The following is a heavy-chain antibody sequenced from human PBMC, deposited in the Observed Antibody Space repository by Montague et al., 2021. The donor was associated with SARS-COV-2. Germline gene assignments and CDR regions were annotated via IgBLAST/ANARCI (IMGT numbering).Heavy chain of an antibody. CDR1: GGSFSGYY. D-gene: IGHD2-2*01. J-gene: IGHJ6*02. V-gene: IGHV4-34*01. Sequence: SETLSLTCAVYGGSFSGYYWSWIRQPPGKGLEWIGEINHSGSTNYNPSLKSRVTISVATSKNQFSLKLSSVTAADTAVYYRTREGYQVLWSDYYYYGMDVWGQGTTVTVSS. CDR2: INHSGST. CDR3: TREGYQVLWSDYYYYGMDV.